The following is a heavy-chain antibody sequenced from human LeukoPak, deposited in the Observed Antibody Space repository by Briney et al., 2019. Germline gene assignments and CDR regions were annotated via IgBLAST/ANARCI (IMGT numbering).Heavy chain of an antibody. CDR3: TRVNGYNNYDY. Sequence: GGSLRLSCTTSGFTFGDYAMNCVRQAPGKGLEWVTFIRSRSYGAISEYAASVKRRFNISRDDSKSIAYLQMNSLETEDTAVYYCTRVNGYNNYDYWGQGTLVTVSS. CDR1: GFTFGDYA. V-gene: IGHV3-49*04. D-gene: IGHD5-24*01. J-gene: IGHJ4*02. CDR2: IRSRSYGAIS.